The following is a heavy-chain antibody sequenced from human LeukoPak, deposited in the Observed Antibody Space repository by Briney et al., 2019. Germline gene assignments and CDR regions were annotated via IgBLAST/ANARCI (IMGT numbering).Heavy chain of an antibody. CDR2: IWYEGSNK. D-gene: IGHD4-11*01. V-gene: IGHV3-33*01. CDR3: ARELPLTTVTTGIDY. J-gene: IGHJ4*02. CDR1: GFTFSSYG. Sequence: GGSLRLSCAASGFTFSSYGMHWVRQAPGKWLEWVAVIWYEGSNKYYADSVKGRFTISRDNSKNTLYLQMNSLRAEDTAVYYCARELPLTTVTTGIDYWGQGTLVTVSS.